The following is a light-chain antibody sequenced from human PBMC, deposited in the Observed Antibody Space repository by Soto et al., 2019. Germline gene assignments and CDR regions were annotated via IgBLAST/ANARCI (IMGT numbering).Light chain of an antibody. Sequence: SVLTQPPSVSAAPGQKVTISCSGSSSNIGGNSVSWYQQLPGTAPKLLIYDDDKRPSGIPDRFSGSKSGTSATLGITGFQTGDEADYYRGSWDSSLSAYVFGTGTKSPS. CDR2: DDD. J-gene: IGLJ1*01. CDR1: SSNIGGNS. CDR3: GSWDSSLSAYV. V-gene: IGLV1-51*01.